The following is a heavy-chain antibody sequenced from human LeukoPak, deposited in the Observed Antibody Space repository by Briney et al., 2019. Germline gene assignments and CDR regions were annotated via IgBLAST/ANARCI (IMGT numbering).Heavy chain of an antibody. CDR1: GFTLSSYW. CDR2: IKQDGSEK. D-gene: IGHD3-16*01. V-gene: IGHV3-7*01. Sequence: GGSLRLSCAASGFTLSSYWMSWVRQAPGKGLEWVANIKQDGSEKYYVDSVKGRFTISRDNGKNSLYLQMNSLRAEDTAVYYCASWGSVGYRHFDYWGQGTLVTVSS. CDR3: ASWGSVGYRHFDY. J-gene: IGHJ4*02.